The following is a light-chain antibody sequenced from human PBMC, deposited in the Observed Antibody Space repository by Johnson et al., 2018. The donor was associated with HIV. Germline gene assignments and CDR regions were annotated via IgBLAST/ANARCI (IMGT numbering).Light chain of an antibody. Sequence: QSVLTQPPSVSAAPGQKVTISCSGSSSDMGNYAVSWYQQLPGTAPKLLIYENNKRPSGIPDRFSGSKSGTSATLGIIGLQTGDEADYYCGTWDSSLSAGGYVSGTGTKVTVL. J-gene: IGLJ1*01. CDR2: ENN. CDR3: GTWDSSLSAGGYV. CDR1: SSDMGNYA. V-gene: IGLV1-51*02.